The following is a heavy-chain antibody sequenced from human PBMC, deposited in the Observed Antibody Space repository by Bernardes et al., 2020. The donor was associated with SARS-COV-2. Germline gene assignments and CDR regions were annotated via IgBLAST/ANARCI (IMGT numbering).Heavy chain of an antibody. Sequence: ASVKVSCKASGYTFTSYDINWVRQATGQGLEWMGWMNPNSGNTGYAQKFQGRVTMTRNTSISTAYMELSSLRSEDTAVYYCASGYCSGGSCYSRLAGYWGQGTLVTVSS. D-gene: IGHD2-15*01. CDR3: ASGYCSGGSCYSRLAGY. V-gene: IGHV1-8*01. J-gene: IGHJ4*02. CDR2: MNPNSGNT. CDR1: GYTFTSYD.